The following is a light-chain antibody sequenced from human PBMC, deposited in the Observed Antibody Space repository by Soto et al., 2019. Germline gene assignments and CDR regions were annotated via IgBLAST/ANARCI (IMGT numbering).Light chain of an antibody. CDR3: QQYNNWLSIT. Sequence: ELVKTQSPATLSVSPGERATLSCRASQSVSSNLAWYQQKPGQAPRLLIYGASTRATGIPARFSGSGSGTEFTLTISSLQSEDFAVYYCQQYNNWLSITFGQGTRLEIK. J-gene: IGKJ5*01. V-gene: IGKV3-15*01. CDR1: QSVSSN. CDR2: GAS.